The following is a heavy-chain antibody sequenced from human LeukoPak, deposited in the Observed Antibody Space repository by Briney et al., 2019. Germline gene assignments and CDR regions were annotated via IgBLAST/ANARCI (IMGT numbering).Heavy chain of an antibody. CDR1: GYSLTELS. V-gene: IGHV1-2*02. Sequence: ASVKVSCKVSGYSLTELSMHWVRQAPGQGLEWMGWVNSDSGATNYEQKFQGRVTMTRDTSINTVYLELSSLTSDDTAIYYCARKDAGPSSFDYWGQGSLVTVSS. CDR2: VNSDSGAT. J-gene: IGHJ4*02. CDR3: ARKDAGPSSFDY.